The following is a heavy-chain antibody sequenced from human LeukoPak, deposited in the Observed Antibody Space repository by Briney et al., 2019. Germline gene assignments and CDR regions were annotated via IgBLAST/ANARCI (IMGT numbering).Heavy chain of an antibody. V-gene: IGHV3-53*01. D-gene: IGHD3-22*01. J-gene: IGHJ4*02. CDR3: AKESSYDSSGC. CDR2: IYSGGST. Sequence: GGSLRLSCAASGFTVSSNYMSWVRQAPGKGLEWVSVIYSGGSTYYADSVKGRFTISRDNSKNTLYLQMNSLRAEDTAVYYCAKESSYDSSGCWGQGTLVTVSS. CDR1: GFTVSSNY.